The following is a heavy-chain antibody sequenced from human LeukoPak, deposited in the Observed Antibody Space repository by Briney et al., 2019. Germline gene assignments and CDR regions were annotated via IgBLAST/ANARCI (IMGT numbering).Heavy chain of an antibody. D-gene: IGHD1-26*01. CDR2: INSDGSST. CDR1: GFTFSSYC. CDR3: ARFRWELRLFDY. J-gene: IGHJ4*02. Sequence: PGGSLRLSCAASGFTFSSYCMHWVRQAPGKGLVWVSRINSDGSSTSYADSVKGRFTISRDNAKNTLYLQMNSLRAEDTAVYYCARFRWELRLFDYWGQGTLVTVSS. V-gene: IGHV3-74*01.